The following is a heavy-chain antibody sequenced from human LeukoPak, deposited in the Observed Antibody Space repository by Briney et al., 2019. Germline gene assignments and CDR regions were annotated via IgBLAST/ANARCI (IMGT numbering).Heavy chain of an antibody. CDR2: ISSNGGST. J-gene: IGHJ4*02. Sequence: PGGSLRLSCAASGFTLCSFGMHWVRQAPGKGLEYVSAISSNGGSTYYADSVKGRFTISRDNSKNTLYLQMSSLRAEDTAVYYCELNSGDYVGYWGQGTLVTASS. CDR3: ELNSGDYVGY. D-gene: IGHD4-17*01. V-gene: IGHV3-64D*09. CDR1: GFTLCSFG.